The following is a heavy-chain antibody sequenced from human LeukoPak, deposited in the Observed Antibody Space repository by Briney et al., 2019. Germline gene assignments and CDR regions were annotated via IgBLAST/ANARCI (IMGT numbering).Heavy chain of an antibody. CDR2: ILQGGVT. J-gene: IGHJ4*02. D-gene: IGHD1-26*01. V-gene: IGHV4-34*01. CDR3: ARGGRGTYMRH. CDR1: GGSFSNYI. Sequence: SETLSFTCGVSGGSFSNYIWSWVRQPPGKGLEWIGEILQGGVTNYNSSLKSRVTMSMDTSKNQFHLDLTSVTAADAGQYFCARGGRGTYMRHWGQGILVTVSS.